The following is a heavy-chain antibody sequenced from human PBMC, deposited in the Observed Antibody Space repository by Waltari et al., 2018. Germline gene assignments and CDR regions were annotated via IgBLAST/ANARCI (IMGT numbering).Heavy chain of an antibody. D-gene: IGHD3-22*01. CDR1: GFTFSSSE. J-gene: IGHJ4*02. CDR3: AREKYHYDRAGLDY. CDR2: SSHSGSTR. V-gene: IGHV3-48*03. Sequence: EVQLVESGGGLVQPGGSLRLSCAASGFTFSSSEMNWVRQAPGKGLEWVVHSSHSGSTRDDADSVKGRFTIARDDGKSSLYLQMNSLRAEDKAVYYCAREKYHYDRAGLDYWGQGTLVTVAS.